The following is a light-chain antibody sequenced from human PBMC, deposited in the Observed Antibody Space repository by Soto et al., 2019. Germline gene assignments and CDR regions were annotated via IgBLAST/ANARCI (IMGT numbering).Light chain of an antibody. V-gene: IGKV3-20*01. CDR1: QSVSSAY. Sequence: EIVLTQSPGTLSLSPGETATLSCRASQSVSSAYLAWYQQTPGQAPRLLIYGASSRATGISDRFSGSGSGTEFTLTISSLQSEDFAVYYCQQYNNWPPRWTFGQGTKVDIK. CDR2: GAS. J-gene: IGKJ1*01. CDR3: QQYNNWPPRWT.